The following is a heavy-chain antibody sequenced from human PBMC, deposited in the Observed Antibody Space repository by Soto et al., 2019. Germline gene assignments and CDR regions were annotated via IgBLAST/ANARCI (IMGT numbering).Heavy chain of an antibody. CDR1: GFTFDDYA. V-gene: IGHV3-9*01. CDR3: AKLNGDFDY. Sequence: EVQLVESGGGLVQPGRSLRLSCAASGFTFDDYAMHWVRQAPGKGLEWVSGISWNSGSIGYADSVKGRFTISRDNAKNSLYLQMNSLRAEDTALYYCAKLNGDFDYWGQGTLVTVSS. D-gene: IGHD3-10*01. J-gene: IGHJ4*02. CDR2: ISWNSGSI.